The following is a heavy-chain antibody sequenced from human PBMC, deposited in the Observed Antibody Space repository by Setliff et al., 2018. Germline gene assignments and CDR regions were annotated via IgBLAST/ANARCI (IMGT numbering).Heavy chain of an antibody. D-gene: IGHD3-3*01. CDR3: ARGDFWVVGGAFDI. V-gene: IGHV7-4-1*02. CDR2: INTNTGNP. Sequence: ASVKVSCKASGYTFTSYAMNWVRQAPGQGLEWMGWINTNTGNPTYAQGFTGRFVFSLDTSVSTAYLQISSLEAEDTAVYYCARGDFWVVGGAFDIWGQGTMVTVSS. CDR1: GYTFTSYA. J-gene: IGHJ3*02.